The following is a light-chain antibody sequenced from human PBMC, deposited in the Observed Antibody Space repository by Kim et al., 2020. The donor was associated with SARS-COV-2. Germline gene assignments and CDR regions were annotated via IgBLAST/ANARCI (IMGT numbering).Light chain of an antibody. CDR1: KLGDKY. J-gene: IGLJ2*01. V-gene: IGLV3-1*01. CDR3: QAWDSSTAV. Sequence: SYELTQPPSVSVSPGQTASITCSGDKLGDKYACWYQQKPGQSPVLVIYQDSKRPSGIPARFSGSNSGNTATLTISGTQAMDEADYYCQAWDSSTAVFAGG. CDR2: QDS.